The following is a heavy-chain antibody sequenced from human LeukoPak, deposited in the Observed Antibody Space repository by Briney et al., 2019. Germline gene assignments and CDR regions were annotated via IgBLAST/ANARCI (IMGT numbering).Heavy chain of an antibody. CDR2: IWYDGSNK. D-gene: IGHD3-10*01. CDR1: GFTFSSFG. V-gene: IGHV3-33*01. J-gene: IGHJ6*02. Sequence: GGSLRLSCAASGFTFSSFGTHWVRQAPGKGLEWVAVIWYDGSNKYYADSVKGRFTISRDNSKNTLYLEMNSLRAEDTAVYYCAVPSGDYDYGMDVWGQGTTVTVSS. CDR3: AVPSGDYDYGMDV.